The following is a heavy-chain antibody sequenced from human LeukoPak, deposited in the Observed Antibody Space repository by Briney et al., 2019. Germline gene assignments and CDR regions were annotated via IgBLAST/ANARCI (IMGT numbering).Heavy chain of an antibody. D-gene: IGHD3-22*01. CDR2: IWYDGSNK. Sequence: GGSLRLSCAASGFTFSSYGMHWVRQAPGKGLEWVAVIWYDGSNKYYADSVKGRFTISRDNSKNTLYLQMNSLRAEDTAVYYCARDWGAYYYDSSGYYLIYWGQGTLVTVSS. CDR1: GFTFSSYG. CDR3: ARDWGAYYYDSSGYYLIY. J-gene: IGHJ4*02. V-gene: IGHV3-33*08.